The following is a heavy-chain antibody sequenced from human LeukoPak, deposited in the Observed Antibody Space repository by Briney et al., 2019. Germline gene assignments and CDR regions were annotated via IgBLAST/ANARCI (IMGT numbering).Heavy chain of an antibody. D-gene: IGHD3-22*01. J-gene: IGHJ4*02. CDR3: AKDLFPRYDSSGWHAFDY. Sequence: PGGSLRLSCAASGFTFVDYGMSWVRQAPGKGLEWVSAISGSGGSTYYADSVKGRFTISRDNSKNTLYLQMNSLRAEDTAVYYCAKDLFPRYDSSGWHAFDYWGQGTLVTVSS. CDR1: GFTFVDYG. V-gene: IGHV3-23*01. CDR2: ISGSGGST.